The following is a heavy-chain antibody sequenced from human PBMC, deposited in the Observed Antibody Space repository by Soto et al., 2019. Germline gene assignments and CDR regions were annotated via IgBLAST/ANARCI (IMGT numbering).Heavy chain of an antibody. J-gene: IGHJ4*02. Sequence: ASVKVSCKASGYTLTSYGISWVRQAPGQGLEWMGWISAYSVYTNYAQKLQGRVTMTTDTSTSTAYMELRSLRSDDTAVYYCARDNSGDFWSGYSHYYFDYWGQGTLVTAPQ. CDR1: GYTLTSYG. CDR3: ARDNSGDFWSGYSHYYFDY. CDR2: ISAYSVYT. D-gene: IGHD3-3*01. V-gene: IGHV1-18*01.